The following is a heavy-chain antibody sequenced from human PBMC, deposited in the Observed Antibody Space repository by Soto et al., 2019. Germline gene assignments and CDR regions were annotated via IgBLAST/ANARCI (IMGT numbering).Heavy chain of an antibody. CDR2: IWYDGNNK. CDR3: ARAYIVVDRYGMDV. J-gene: IGHJ6*02. D-gene: IGHD2-2*01. Sequence: QVELVESGGGVVQPGRSLRLSCAASGFTFSSYAMHWVRQAPGKGLEWVAAIWYDGNNKYYADSVKGRFTISRDNXXNTLYLQMNSLRAEDTAVYHCARAYIVVDRYGMDVWGQGTTVTVSS. CDR1: GFTFSSYA. V-gene: IGHV3-33*01.